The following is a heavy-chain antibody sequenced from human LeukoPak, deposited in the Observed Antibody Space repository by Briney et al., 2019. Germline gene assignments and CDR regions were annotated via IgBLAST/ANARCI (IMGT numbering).Heavy chain of an antibody. D-gene: IGHD2-2*01. CDR3: ASLYCSNTSCYDY. V-gene: IGHV4-59*01. CDR1: GGSISSYY. CDR2: IYYSGST. J-gene: IGHJ4*02. Sequence: SETLSLTCTVSGGSISSYYWSWIRQPPGKGLEWIGYIYYSGSTNYNPSLKSRVTISVDTSKNQFSLKLSSVTAADTAVYYCASLYCSNTSCYDYWGQGTLVTVSS.